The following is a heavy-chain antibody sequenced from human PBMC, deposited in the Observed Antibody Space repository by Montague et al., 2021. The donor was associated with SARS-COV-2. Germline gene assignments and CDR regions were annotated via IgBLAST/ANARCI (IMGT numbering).Heavy chain of an antibody. CDR3: ARGLGGGSGSHFDY. Sequence: SETLSLTCAVYGGSFSGYYWSWIRQHPGKGLEWIGEFNHSGGTNYNPSLKSRVTISVDTSKKQFSLKLSSVTAADTAVCYCARGLGGGSGSHFDYWGQGTLVTVSS. V-gene: IGHV4-34*01. CDR2: FNHSGGT. CDR1: GGSFSGYY. D-gene: IGHD2-15*01. J-gene: IGHJ4*02.